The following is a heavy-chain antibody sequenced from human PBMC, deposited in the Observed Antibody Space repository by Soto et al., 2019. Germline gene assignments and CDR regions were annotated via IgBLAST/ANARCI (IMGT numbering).Heavy chain of an antibody. CDR1: GGSISSYY. CDR2: IYYSGST. CDR3: ARVESILWFGELLSPMDV. V-gene: IGHV4-59*01. J-gene: IGHJ6*02. D-gene: IGHD3-10*01. Sequence: PSETLSLTCTVSGGSISSYYWSWIRQPPGKGLEWIGYIYYSGSTNYNPSLKSRGTISVDTSKNHFSLKLSSVTAADTAVYYCARVESILWFGELLSPMDVWGQGTTVTVSS.